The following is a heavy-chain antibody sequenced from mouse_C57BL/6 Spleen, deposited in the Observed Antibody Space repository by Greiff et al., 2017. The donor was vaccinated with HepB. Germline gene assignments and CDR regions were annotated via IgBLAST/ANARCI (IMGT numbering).Heavy chain of an antibody. V-gene: IGHV1-4*01. CDR1: GYTFTSYT. CDR3: ARIPITTVVAPDY. J-gene: IGHJ2*01. Sequence: VQRVESGAELARPGASVKMSCKASGYTFTSYTMHWVKQRPGQGLEWIGYINPSSGYTKYNQKFKDKATLTADKSSSTAYMQLSSLTSEDSAVYYCARIPITTVVAPDYWGQGTTLTVSS. D-gene: IGHD1-1*01. CDR2: INPSSGYT.